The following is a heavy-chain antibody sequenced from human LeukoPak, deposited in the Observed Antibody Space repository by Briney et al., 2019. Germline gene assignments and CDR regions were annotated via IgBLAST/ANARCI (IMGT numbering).Heavy chain of an antibody. Sequence: SVKVSCNASGGTFSSYAISWVRQAPGQGLEWMGRIIPILGIANYAQKFQGRVTITADKSTSTAYMELSSLRSEDTAVYYCARGLWFGAQSYGMDVWGQGTTVTVSS. CDR3: ARGLWFGAQSYGMDV. D-gene: IGHD3-10*01. J-gene: IGHJ6*02. V-gene: IGHV1-69*04. CDR1: GGTFSSYA. CDR2: IIPILGIA.